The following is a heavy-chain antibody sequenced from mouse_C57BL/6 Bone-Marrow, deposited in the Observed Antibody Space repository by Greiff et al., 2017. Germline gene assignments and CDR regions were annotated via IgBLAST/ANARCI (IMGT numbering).Heavy chain of an antibody. CDR1: GFTFSDYG. D-gene: IGHD1-1*02. CDR3: ARAGSYDLDY. CDR2: ILSGSSSI. J-gene: IGHJ2*01. V-gene: IGHV5-17*01. Sequence: EVQLVESGGGLVKPGGSLKLSCAATGFTFSDYGMHWVRQAPEQGLEWIAYILSGSSSIYYADTVKGRVTFSRDNAKNTPFLQMTRLRSEDTAMYYCARAGSYDLDYLGQGTTLTVSS.